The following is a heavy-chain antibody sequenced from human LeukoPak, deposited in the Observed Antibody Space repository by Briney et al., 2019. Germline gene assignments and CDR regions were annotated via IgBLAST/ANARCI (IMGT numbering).Heavy chain of an antibody. CDR3: AKDLHDYGNYVGWFDS. D-gene: IGHD4-11*01. CDR2: ISGSGGNT. J-gene: IGHJ5*01. CDR1: GFTFSSYA. Sequence: GGSLRLSCVASGFTFSSYAMDWVRQAPGKGLEWVSAISGSGGNTYYADSVKGRFTISRDHSKTALFLQMNSLRAEDTAVYYCAKDLHDYGNYVGWFDSWGQGTLVTVSS. V-gene: IGHV3-23*01.